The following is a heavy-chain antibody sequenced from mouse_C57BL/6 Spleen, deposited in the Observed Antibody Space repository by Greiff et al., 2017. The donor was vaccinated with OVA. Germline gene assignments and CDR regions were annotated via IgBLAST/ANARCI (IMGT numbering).Heavy chain of an antibody. V-gene: IGHV1-69*01. CDR2: IDPSDSYT. Sequence: QVQLQQPGAELVMPGASVKLSCKASGYTFTSYWMHWVKQRPGQGLEWIGEIDPSDSYTNYNQKFKGKSTLTVDKSSSTAYMQLSSLTSEYSAVYYCARSITTVVAFDYWGQGTTLTVSS. CDR1: GYTFTSYW. D-gene: IGHD1-1*01. CDR3: ARSITTVVAFDY. J-gene: IGHJ2*01.